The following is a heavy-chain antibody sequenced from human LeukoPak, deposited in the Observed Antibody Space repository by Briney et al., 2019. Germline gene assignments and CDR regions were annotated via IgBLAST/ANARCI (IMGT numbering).Heavy chain of an antibody. CDR1: GFTFSSYS. CDR2: IRDDGSEK. J-gene: IGHJ4*02. Sequence: GGSLRLSCAASGFTFSSYSMNWVRQAPGKGLEWVANIRDDGSEKYYVDSVKGRLTISRDNAKNSLYLQMNSLRAEDTAVYYCATWGPWSYFDYWGQGTPVTVSS. CDR3: ATWGPWSYFDY. D-gene: IGHD3-3*01. V-gene: IGHV3-7*01.